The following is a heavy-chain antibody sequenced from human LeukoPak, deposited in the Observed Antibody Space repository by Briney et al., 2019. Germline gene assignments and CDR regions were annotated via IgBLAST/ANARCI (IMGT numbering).Heavy chain of an antibody. J-gene: IGHJ4*02. CDR2: IIPKFGTA. Sequence: GASVRVSCKASGYTFNNYGFSWVRQPPGQGLEWMGGIIPKFGTAHYAQKFQGRVTLTTDEPTSTAYMEMSSLRSDDTAVYYCARDDSDIVASDHWGQGTRVTVSS. D-gene: IGHD2-21*01. V-gene: IGHV1-69*05. CDR1: GYTFNNYG. CDR3: ARDDSDIVASDH.